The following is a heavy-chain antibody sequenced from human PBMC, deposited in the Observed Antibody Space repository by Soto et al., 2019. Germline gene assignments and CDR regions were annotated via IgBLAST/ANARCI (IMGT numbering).Heavy chain of an antibody. CDR3: ARGGYYDNVWGKLSHYGLAV. V-gene: IGHV1-18*01. D-gene: IGHD3-16*01. CDR2: ISPYNDQT. Sequence: QVQLVQSASEVMKPGASVKVSCKASGYTFIRYGITWVRQAPGQRLEWMGWISPYNDQTIYAQKLQGRVTMTADTSTRTVYKQLRSLKSDDTAVYYCARGGYYDNVWGKLSHYGLAVWGQGTSVTVSS. CDR1: GYTFIRYG. J-gene: IGHJ6*02.